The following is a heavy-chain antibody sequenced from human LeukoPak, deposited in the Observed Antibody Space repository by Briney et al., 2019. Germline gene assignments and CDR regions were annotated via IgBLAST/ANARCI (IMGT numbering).Heavy chain of an antibody. D-gene: IGHD2-2*01. CDR1: GCTFTGYY. CDR3: ARDGQLRRAFDI. Sequence: ASVKVSCKASGCTFTGYYMHWVRQAPGQGLEWMGWINPNSGGTNYAQKFQGRVTMTRDTSIRTAYMELSRLRSDDTAVYYCARDGQLRRAFDIWGQGTMVTVSS. CDR2: INPNSGGT. V-gene: IGHV1-2*02. J-gene: IGHJ3*02.